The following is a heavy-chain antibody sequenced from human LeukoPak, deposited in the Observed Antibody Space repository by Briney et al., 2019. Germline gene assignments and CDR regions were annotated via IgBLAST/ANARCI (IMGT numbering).Heavy chain of an antibody. CDR1: GGSFSGYY. Sequence: SETLSLTCAVYGGSFSGYYWSWIRQPPGKGLEWIGEINHSGSTNYNPSLKSRVTISVDTSKNQFSLKLSSVTAADTAVYYCARGHYYHGMDVWGQGTTVTVSS. V-gene: IGHV4-34*01. CDR2: INHSGST. CDR3: ARGHYYHGMDV. J-gene: IGHJ6*02.